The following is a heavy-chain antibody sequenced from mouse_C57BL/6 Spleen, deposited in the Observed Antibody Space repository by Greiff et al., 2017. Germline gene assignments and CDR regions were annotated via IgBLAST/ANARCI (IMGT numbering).Heavy chain of an antibody. CDR1: GYTFTDYN. D-gene: IGHD1-1*01. Sequence: LQESGPELVKPGASVKIPCKASGYTFTDYNMDWVKQSHGKSLEWIGDINPNNGGTIYNQKFKGKATLTVDKSSSTAYMELRSLTSEDTAVYYCARGGYGSSYVDFDYWGQGTTLTVSS. CDR3: ARGGYGSSYVDFDY. V-gene: IGHV1-18*01. J-gene: IGHJ2*01. CDR2: INPNNGGT.